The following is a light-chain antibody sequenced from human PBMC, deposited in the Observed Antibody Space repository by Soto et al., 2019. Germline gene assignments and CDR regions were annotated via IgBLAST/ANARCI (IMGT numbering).Light chain of an antibody. J-gene: IGLJ2*01. CDR2: EVS. Sequence: QCALTQTPSESGSPGQSVTISCTGTSSDVGAYNYVSWYQQHPGKAPKLLICEVSMRPSGVPDRFSGSKSGNTASLTVSGLQAEDEAEYYCSASAGRNTLLFGGGTKLTVL. V-gene: IGLV2-8*01. CDR1: SSDVGAYNY. CDR3: SASAGRNTLL.